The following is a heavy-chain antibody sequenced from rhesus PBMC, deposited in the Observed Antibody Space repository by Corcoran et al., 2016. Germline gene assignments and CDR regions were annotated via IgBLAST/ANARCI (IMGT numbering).Heavy chain of an antibody. CDR2: IYVSRGRT. CDR1: GDSISDGYD. Sequence: QVQLQESGPGLVKSSETLSLTCAVSGDSISDGYDWRWLRPSPGEGAEWWGFIYVSRGRTAYNQCIKNRVTIAKDTSKNQVSLGLTSVTAADTAVYYGARLLATGPCFWGQGFLVTVSS. D-gene: IGHD6S26*01. CDR3: ARLLATGPCF. J-gene: IGHJ4*01. V-gene: IGHV4-76*01.